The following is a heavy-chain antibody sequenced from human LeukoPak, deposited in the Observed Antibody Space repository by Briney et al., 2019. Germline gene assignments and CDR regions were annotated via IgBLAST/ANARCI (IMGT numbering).Heavy chain of an antibody. J-gene: IGHJ6*03. V-gene: IGHV3-23*01. Sequence: GESLRLSCAASGFTFSSYAMSWVRQAPGKGLEWVSAISGSGGSTYYADSVKGRFTISRDNSKNTLYLQMNSLRAEDTAVYYCAKGYSSSPPRRSYMDVWGKGTTVTVSS. CDR2: ISGSGGST. CDR1: GFTFSSYA. D-gene: IGHD6-6*01. CDR3: AKGYSSSPPRRSYMDV.